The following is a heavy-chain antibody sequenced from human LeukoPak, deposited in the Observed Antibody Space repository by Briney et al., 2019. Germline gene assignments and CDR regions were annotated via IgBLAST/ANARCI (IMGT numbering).Heavy chain of an antibody. CDR1: GFTFSSYG. CDR3: AKQFNDYGDYVIQH. J-gene: IGHJ1*01. Sequence: HSGGSLRLSCAASGFTFSSYGMHWVRQAPGKGLEWVSIISGSGVSTYYADSVKGRFTISRDNSKNTLYLQLESLRAEDTAIYYCAKQFNDYGDYVIQHWGQGTLVIVSS. D-gene: IGHD4-17*01. V-gene: IGHV3-23*01. CDR2: ISGSGVST.